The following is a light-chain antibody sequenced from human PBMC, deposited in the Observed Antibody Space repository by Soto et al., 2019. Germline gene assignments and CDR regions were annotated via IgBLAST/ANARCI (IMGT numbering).Light chain of an antibody. Sequence: QSALTQPASVSGSPGQSITISCTGTSSDVGGYNSVSWYQQHPGKAPKLGIYEVTNRPSGISNRFSISKSGNTASLTISGLQDEDEADYYCSSYTSSSTRVFGTGTKVTVL. CDR2: EVT. CDR3: SSYTSSSTRV. V-gene: IGLV2-14*01. CDR1: SSDVGGYNS. J-gene: IGLJ1*01.